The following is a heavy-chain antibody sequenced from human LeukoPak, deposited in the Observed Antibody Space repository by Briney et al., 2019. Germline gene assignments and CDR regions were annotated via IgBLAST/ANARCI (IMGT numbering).Heavy chain of an antibody. D-gene: IGHD2-21*01. CDR1: GGSFNSNSFY. CDR3: ARSSSLNSRSDY. V-gene: IGHV4-39*01. CDR2: IFYSGST. J-gene: IGHJ4*02. Sequence: PSETLSLTCTVSGGSFNSNSFYWGWIRQPPGKGLEWIGSIFYSGSTYYNPSLKSRVTISVETSKNQFSLKLSSVTAADTAVYYCARSSSLNSRSDYWGQGTLVTVSS.